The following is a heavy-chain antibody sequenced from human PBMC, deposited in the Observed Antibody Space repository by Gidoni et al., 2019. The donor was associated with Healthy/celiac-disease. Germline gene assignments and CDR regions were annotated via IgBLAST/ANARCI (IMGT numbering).Heavy chain of an antibody. Sequence: EVQLVETGGGLIQPGGSLRLSCAASGFTVSSNYMSWVRQAPGKGLEWVSVIYSGGSTYYADSVKGRFTISRDNSKNTLYLQMNSLRAEDTAVYYCASPRGSGSYYIYYYGMDVWGQGTTVTVSS. CDR2: IYSGGST. CDR3: ASPRGSGSYYIYYYGMDV. J-gene: IGHJ6*02. D-gene: IGHD3-10*01. V-gene: IGHV3-53*02. CDR1: GFTVSSNY.